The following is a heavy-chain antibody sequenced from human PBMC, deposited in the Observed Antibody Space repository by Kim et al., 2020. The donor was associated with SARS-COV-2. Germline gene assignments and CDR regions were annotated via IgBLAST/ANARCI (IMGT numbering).Heavy chain of an antibody. CDR2: ISGSGGST. CDR3: AKDHASLYDFFDY. J-gene: IGHJ4*02. Sequence: GGSLRLSCAASGFTFSSYAMSWVRQAPGKGLEWVSAISGSGGSTYYADPVKGLFTISRDTSKNTLYLLMNSPTAEDTAVYYCAKDHASLYDFFDYWGQGT. D-gene: IGHD3-16*01. V-gene: IGHV3-23*01. CDR1: GFTFSSYA.